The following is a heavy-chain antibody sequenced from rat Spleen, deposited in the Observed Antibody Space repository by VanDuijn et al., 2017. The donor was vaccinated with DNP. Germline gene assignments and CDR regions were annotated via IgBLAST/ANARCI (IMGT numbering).Heavy chain of an antibody. J-gene: IGHJ2*01. Sequence: EVLLVESDGGLVQPGRSLKLSCAVSGFTFSDYYMAWVRQAPAKGLEWVATLSYNGGTPYYRDSVKGRFTISRDNAKSTLYLQMDSLRSEDTATYYCARHEVPGYNPDFDYWGQGVMVTVSS. CDR3: ARHEVPGYNPDFDY. CDR1: GFTFSDYY. V-gene: IGHV5-29*01. D-gene: IGHD1-4*01. CDR2: LSYNGGTP.